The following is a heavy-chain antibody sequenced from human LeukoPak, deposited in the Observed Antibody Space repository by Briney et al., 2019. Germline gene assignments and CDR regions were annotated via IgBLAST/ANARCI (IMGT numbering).Heavy chain of an antibody. CDR1: GGSISGSY. Sequence: SETMSLTCTVSGGSISGSYWSWIRQPPGKGLEWIAYMYNSGSTNYNPSLKSRVTISIDTSKNQFSLKLSSLTAADTAIYYCARGIESYGDYGYWGQGILVTVSS. CDR3: ARGIESYGDYGY. D-gene: IGHD4-17*01. J-gene: IGHJ4*02. V-gene: IGHV4-59*01. CDR2: MYNSGST.